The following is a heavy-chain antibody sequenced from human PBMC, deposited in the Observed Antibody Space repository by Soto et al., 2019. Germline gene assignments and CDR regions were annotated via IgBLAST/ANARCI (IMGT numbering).Heavy chain of an antibody. CDR2: IYYSGST. D-gene: IGHD3-3*01. CDR3: ARHLAKGRFLEWSEYNYFDP. J-gene: IGHJ5*02. CDR1: GGSISSSSYY. Sequence: SATLSLTCTVSGGSISSSSYYCGWIHQPPGKGLEWIGNIYYSGSTYYNPSLKSRVSMYVDTSTNEFSLKLSSVTAADRAVYYCARHLAKGRFLEWSEYNYFDPWGRGILVTVS. V-gene: IGHV4-39*01.